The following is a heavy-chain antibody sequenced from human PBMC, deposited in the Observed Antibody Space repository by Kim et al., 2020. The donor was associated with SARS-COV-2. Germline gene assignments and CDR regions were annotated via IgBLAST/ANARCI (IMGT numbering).Heavy chain of an antibody. CDR3: ARWKGYSSGWYYFDY. D-gene: IGHD6-19*01. V-gene: IGHV4-34*01. CDR2: INHSGST. CDR1: GGSFSGYY. J-gene: IGHJ4*02. Sequence: SETLSLTCAIYGGSFSGYYWSWIRQPPGKGLEWIGEINHSGSTNYNPSLKSRVTISIDTSKNQFSLKLSSVTAADTAVYYCARWKGYSSGWYYFDYWGQG.